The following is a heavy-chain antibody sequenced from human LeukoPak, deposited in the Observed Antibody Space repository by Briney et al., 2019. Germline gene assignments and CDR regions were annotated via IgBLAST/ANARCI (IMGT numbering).Heavy chain of an antibody. CDR3: ARDGSYSSSWYFDY. V-gene: IGHV3-7*01. J-gene: IGHJ4*02. CDR2: IKEDGSEK. Sequence: GGSLRLSCAASGFTFDDYGMSWVRQAPGKGLEWVANIKEDGSEKYYVGSVKGRFTISRDNAKNSLYLQMNSLRAEDTAVYYCARDGSYSSSWYFDYWGQGTLVTVSS. D-gene: IGHD6-13*01. CDR1: GFTFDDYG.